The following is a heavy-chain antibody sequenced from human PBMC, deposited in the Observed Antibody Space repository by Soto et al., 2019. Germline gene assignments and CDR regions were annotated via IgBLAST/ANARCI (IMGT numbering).Heavy chain of an antibody. D-gene: IGHD3-3*01. CDR3: AIAPPEYYDFWSGSVRYHYRMDV. V-gene: IGHV3-30-3*01. CDR1: GFTFSSYA. Sequence: GGSLRLSCAASGFTFSSYAMHWVRQAPGKGLEWVAVISYDGSNKYYADSVKGRFTISRDNSKNTLYLQMNSLRAEDTAVYYCAIAPPEYYDFWSGSVRYHYRMDVWGQGTTVTVSS. J-gene: IGHJ6*02. CDR2: ISYDGSNK.